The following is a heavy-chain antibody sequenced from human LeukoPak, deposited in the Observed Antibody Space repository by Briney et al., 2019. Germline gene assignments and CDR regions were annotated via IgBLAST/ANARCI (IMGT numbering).Heavy chain of an antibody. CDR1: GFTFSTYE. Sequence: GGSLRLSCAASGFTFSTYEMTWVRQSPGKGLEWVSYISSSGSTIYYADSVKGRFTISRDNARNSLYLQMNSLRAEDTALYYCAKDINHDYVWGSYPDYWGQGTLVTVSS. D-gene: IGHD3-16*02. V-gene: IGHV3-48*03. CDR3: AKDINHDYVWGSYPDY. CDR2: ISSSGSTI. J-gene: IGHJ4*02.